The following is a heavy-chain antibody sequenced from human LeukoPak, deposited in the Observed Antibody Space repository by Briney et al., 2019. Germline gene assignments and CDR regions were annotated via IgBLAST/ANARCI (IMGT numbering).Heavy chain of an antibody. CDR3: ARPDYDDDDSSGTHD. CDR2: VNPKSGGT. D-gene: IGHD4-17*01. J-gene: IGHJ4*02. Sequence: ASVKVSCKASGNTLTAYYFHCVRQAPGQGLEWMDWVNPKSGGTKFAQKFQGCVTMARDTSITTAYMELTKLRSDDTAVYYCARPDYDDDDSSGTHDWGQGTLVTVSS. CDR1: GNTLTAYY. V-gene: IGHV1-2*04.